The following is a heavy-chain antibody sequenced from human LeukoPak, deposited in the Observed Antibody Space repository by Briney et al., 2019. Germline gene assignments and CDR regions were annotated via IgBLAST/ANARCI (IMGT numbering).Heavy chain of an antibody. CDR3: ARVLAGTTRMGAFDI. CDR1: GYTFTGYY. D-gene: IGHD1-7*01. J-gene: IGHJ3*02. Sequence: ASVKVSCKASGYTFTGYYMHWVRQAPGQGLEWMGWINPNSGGTNYAQKFQGRVTITVDESTSTAYMELSSLRSEDTAVYYCARVLAGTTRMGAFDIWGQGTMVTVSS. V-gene: IGHV1-2*02. CDR2: INPNSGGT.